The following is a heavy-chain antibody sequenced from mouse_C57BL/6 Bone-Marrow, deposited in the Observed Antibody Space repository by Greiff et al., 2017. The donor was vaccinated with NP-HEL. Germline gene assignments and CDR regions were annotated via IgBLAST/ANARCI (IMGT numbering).Heavy chain of an antibody. CDR2: IYPRSGNT. CDR1: GYTFTSYG. J-gene: IGHJ1*03. Sequence: QVQLQQSGAELARPGASVKLSCKASGYTFTSYGISWVKQRTGQGLEWIGEIYPRSGNTYYNEKFKGKATLTADKASSTAYMELRSLTSEDSAVYFCARRIYYYGSRDWYFDVWGTGTTVTVSS. D-gene: IGHD1-1*01. CDR3: ARRIYYYGSRDWYFDV. V-gene: IGHV1-81*01.